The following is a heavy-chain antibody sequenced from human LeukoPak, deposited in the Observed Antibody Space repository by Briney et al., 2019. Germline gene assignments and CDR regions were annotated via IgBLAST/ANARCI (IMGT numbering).Heavy chain of an antibody. CDR2: IYYSGST. CDR1: GGSISSYY. V-gene: IGHV4-59*08. CDR3: ARQGDYVWGSYRPNYYFDY. J-gene: IGHJ4*02. Sequence: SETLSLTCTVSGGSISSYYWSWIRQPPGKGLEWIGYIYYSGSTNYNPSLKSRVTISVDTSKNRFSLKLGSVTAADTAVYYCARQGDYVWGSYRPNYYFDYWGQGTLVTVSS. D-gene: IGHD3-16*02.